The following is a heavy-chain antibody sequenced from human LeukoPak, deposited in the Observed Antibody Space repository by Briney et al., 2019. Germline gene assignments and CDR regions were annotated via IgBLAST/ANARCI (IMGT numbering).Heavy chain of an antibody. V-gene: IGHV4-39*07. CDR3: ARSAPRLLDY. CDR1: GGSISSSSYY. CDR2: IYYSGST. Sequence: SETLSLTCTVSGGSISSSSYYWGWIRQPPGKGLEWIGSIYYSGSTYYNPSLKSRVTISVDTSKNQFSLKLSSVTAADTAVYYCARSAPRLLDYWGQGTLVTVSS. J-gene: IGHJ4*02.